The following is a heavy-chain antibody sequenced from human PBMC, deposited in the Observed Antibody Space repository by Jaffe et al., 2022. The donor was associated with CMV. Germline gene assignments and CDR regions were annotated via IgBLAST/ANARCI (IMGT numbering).Heavy chain of an antibody. V-gene: IGHV6-1*01. CDR2: TYYRSKWNN. D-gene: IGHD6-19*01. CDR1: GDSVSGNSVA. CDR3: ARDVAYSSGWGVGIRLDY. Sequence: QVQLQQSGPGLVRPSQTLSLTCAISGDSVSGNSVAWNWIRQSPSRGLEWLGRTYYRSKWNNEYAVSVKSRITINPDTSKNQFSLQLNSVTPEDTAVYYCARDVAYSSGWGVGIRLDYWGQGTLVTVSS. J-gene: IGHJ4*02.